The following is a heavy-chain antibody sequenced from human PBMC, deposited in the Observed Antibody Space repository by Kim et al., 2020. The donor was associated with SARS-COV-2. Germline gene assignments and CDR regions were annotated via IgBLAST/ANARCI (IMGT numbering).Heavy chain of an antibody. CDR3: ARDGDYYGSGTNGDY. CDR2: IIPIFGTA. Sequence: SVKVSCKASGGTFSSYAISWVRQAPGQGLEWMGGIIPIFGTANYAQKFQGRVTITADESTSTAYMELSSLRSEDTAVYYCARDGDYYGSGTNGDYWGQGTLVTVSS. CDR1: GGTFSSYA. V-gene: IGHV1-69*13. D-gene: IGHD3-10*01. J-gene: IGHJ4*02.